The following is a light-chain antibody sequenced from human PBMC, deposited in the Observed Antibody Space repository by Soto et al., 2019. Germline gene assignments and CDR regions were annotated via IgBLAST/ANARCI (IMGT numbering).Light chain of an antibody. J-gene: IGLJ2*01. CDR2: ANS. CDR1: SSNIGAGYD. CDR3: QSYDNSLSGDVV. Sequence: QLVLTQPPSVSGAPGQRVTISCTGSSSNIGAGYDVHWYQQLPGTAPRLLIYANSDRPSGVPDRFSGSESGTSASLAITGLQAEDEADYYCQSYDNSLSGDVVFGGGTKLTVL. V-gene: IGLV1-40*01.